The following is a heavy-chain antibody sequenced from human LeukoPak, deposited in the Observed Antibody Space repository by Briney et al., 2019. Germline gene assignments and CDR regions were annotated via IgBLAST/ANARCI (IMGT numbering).Heavy chain of an antibody. CDR3: ARGRPITMVRGVTKYNWFDP. J-gene: IGHJ5*02. D-gene: IGHD3-10*01. CDR2: IYYSGST. CDR1: GGSISSSSYY. Sequence: SETLSLTCTVSGGSISSSSYYWGWIRQPPGKGLEWIGSIYYSGSTYYNPSLKSRVTISLDTSKNQFSLKLSSVTAADTAVYYCARGRPITMVRGVTKYNWFDPWGQGTLVIVSS. V-gene: IGHV4-39*07.